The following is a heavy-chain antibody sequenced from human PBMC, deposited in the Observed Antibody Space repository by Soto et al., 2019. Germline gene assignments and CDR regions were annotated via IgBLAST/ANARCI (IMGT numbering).Heavy chain of an antibody. D-gene: IGHD3-10*01. Sequence: HLVQSGPEVKKPGASVTVSCKTSGATVTNFGLSWVRQAPGQGLEWMGWIATYNSNKNYAQKFQGRITLTTDTSTSTGYMELKSLAYDDTAVYYCARVLRGVVNWFDPWGQGPLVTVAS. CDR1: GATVTNFG. CDR3: ARVLRGVVNWFDP. V-gene: IGHV1-18*01. CDR2: IATYNSNK. J-gene: IGHJ5*02.